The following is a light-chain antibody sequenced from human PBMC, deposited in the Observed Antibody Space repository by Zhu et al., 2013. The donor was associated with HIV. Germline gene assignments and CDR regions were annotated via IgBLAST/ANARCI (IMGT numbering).Light chain of an antibody. Sequence: DIVMTQSPDSLAMSLGERASINCKSSQSVLNRSTNKNYLGWYQQKPGQPPKLVFYWASTRQPGVPDRFSASGSETDFTLTISSLQAEDVAVYYCQSGTTFGQGTRLEIK. V-gene: IGKV4-1*01. J-gene: IGKJ5*01. CDR2: WAS. CDR1: QSVLNRSTNKNY. CDR3: QSGTT.